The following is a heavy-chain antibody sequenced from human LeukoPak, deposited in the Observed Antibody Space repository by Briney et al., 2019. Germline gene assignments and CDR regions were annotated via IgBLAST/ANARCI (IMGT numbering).Heavy chain of an antibody. CDR1: GDSISTLKW. CDR3: ARAGIEATLYFHYALDV. J-gene: IGHJ6*02. CDR2: IYHGGTS. D-gene: IGHD6-13*01. Sequence: PSETLSLTCVVSGDSISTLKWWTWVRQSPGKGLEWIGEIYHGGTSSYNPSLQGRVTMSLDKSKNQFSLKLNSVTAADTAVYYCARAGIEATLYFHYALDVWGQGTTVTVSS. V-gene: IGHV4/OR15-8*01.